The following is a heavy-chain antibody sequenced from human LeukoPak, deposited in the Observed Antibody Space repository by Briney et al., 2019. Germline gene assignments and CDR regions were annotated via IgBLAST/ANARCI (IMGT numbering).Heavy chain of an antibody. CDR2: INANSGGT. J-gene: IGHJ4*02. Sequence: ASVKVSCKASGYSFTGYYIHWVRQAPGQGLEWMGWINANSGGTKHAQKFQGRVTMTRDMSISTAYMELSRLTSDDTAVYYCARGRLSAGWELRPKFDYWGREPWSPSPQ. V-gene: IGHV1-2*02. D-gene: IGHD1-26*01. CDR3: ARGRLSAGWELRPKFDY. CDR1: GYSFTGYY.